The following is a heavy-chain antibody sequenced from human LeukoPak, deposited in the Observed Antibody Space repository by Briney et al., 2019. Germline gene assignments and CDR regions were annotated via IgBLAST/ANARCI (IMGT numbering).Heavy chain of an antibody. CDR2: ISYDGSNK. Sequence: GGSLRLSCAASGFTFSTYNMNWVRQAPGKGLEWVAVISYDGSNKYYADSVKGRFTISRDNSKNTLYLQMNSLRAEDTAVYYCARGLHLLPRSTLDYWGQGTLVTVSS. V-gene: IGHV3-30*03. D-gene: IGHD3-22*01. CDR3: ARGLHLLPRSTLDY. CDR1: GFTFSTYN. J-gene: IGHJ4*02.